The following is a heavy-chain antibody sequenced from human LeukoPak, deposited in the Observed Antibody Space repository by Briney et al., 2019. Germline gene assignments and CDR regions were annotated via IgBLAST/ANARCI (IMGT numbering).Heavy chain of an antibody. CDR3: ARLKGERITIRPYYHYYMDV. Sequence: SETLSLTCTVSGGSLTSYYWPWLRQPTGKGLEWLGYIYYNGNHNYNPSLPSRVTISLHTSKNHFSLNLPSVTAADTAVYYCARLKGERITIRPYYHYYMDVWGKGTTVTVSS. CDR2: IYYNGNH. V-gene: IGHV4-59*01. J-gene: IGHJ6*03. CDR1: GGSLTSYY. D-gene: IGHD5-24*01.